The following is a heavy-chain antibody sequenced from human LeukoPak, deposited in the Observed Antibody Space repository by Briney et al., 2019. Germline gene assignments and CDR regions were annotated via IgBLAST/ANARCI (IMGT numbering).Heavy chain of an antibody. CDR1: GFTFDDYG. Sequence: GGSLRLSCAASGFTFDDYGMSWVRQAPGKGLEWVSGINWNGGSTGYADSVKGRFTISRDNAKNSLYLQMNSLRAEDTALYYCARVMGGSYYYYMDVWGEGTTVTVSS. V-gene: IGHV3-20*04. J-gene: IGHJ6*03. D-gene: IGHD1-26*01. CDR2: INWNGGST. CDR3: ARVMGGSYYYYMDV.